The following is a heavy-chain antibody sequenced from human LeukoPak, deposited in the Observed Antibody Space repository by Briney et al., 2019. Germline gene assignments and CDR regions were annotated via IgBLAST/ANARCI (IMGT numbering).Heavy chain of an antibody. CDR3: ARDRTFTMTHVFDY. CDR1: GFTFSGYA. CDR2: ISGNGGST. V-gene: IGHV3-64*01. Sequence: QPGGSLRLSCAASGFTFSGYAMYWVRQAPGKGLEYVSGISGNGGSTFYANSVKGRFTISRDNPKNTLYLQMGSLRAEDMAVYYCARDRTFTMTHVFDYWGQGTLVTVSS. D-gene: IGHD4-17*01. J-gene: IGHJ4*02.